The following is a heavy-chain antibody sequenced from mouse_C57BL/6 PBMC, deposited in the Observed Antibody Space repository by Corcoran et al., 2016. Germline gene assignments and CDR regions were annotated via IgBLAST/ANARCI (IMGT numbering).Heavy chain of an antibody. D-gene: IGHD2-10*01. V-gene: IGHV1-19*01. CDR1: GYTFTDYY. Sequence: EVQLQQSGPVLVKPGASVKMSCKASGYTFTDYYMNWVKQSHGKSLEWIGVINPYNGGTSYNQKFKGKATLTVDKSSSTAYMELNSLTSEDSAVYYCATYYGPFDDWGQGTTLTVSS. J-gene: IGHJ2*01. CDR3: ATYYGPFDD. CDR2: INPYNGGT.